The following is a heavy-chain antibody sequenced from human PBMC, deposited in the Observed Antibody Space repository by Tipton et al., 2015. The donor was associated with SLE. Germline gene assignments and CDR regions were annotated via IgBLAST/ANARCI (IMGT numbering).Heavy chain of an antibody. V-gene: IGHV4-59*01. Sequence: TLSLTCTVSGGSIIGYYWNWIRQPLGKGLEWIGYIHDSGSTTYIPSLRSRVSMSLDRSKNQLSLRLTSVTVADTAVYYCARGGDFWSGPTSNYYFYYYMDVWGKGTTVTVSS. D-gene: IGHD3-3*01. J-gene: IGHJ6*03. CDR2: IHDSGST. CDR3: ARGGDFWSGPTSNYYFYYYMDV. CDR1: GGSIIGYY.